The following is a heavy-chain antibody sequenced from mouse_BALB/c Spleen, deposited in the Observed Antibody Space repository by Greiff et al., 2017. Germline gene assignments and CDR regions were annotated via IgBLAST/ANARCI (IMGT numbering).Heavy chain of an antibody. CDR1: GYTFTSYW. CDR3: ARDTNPGGGY. CDR2: INPSTGYT. V-gene: IGHV1-7*01. J-gene: IGHJ2*01. Sequence: VQLQQSGAELAKPGASVKMSCKASGYTFTSYWMHWVKQRPGQGLEWIGYINPSTGYTEYNQKFKDKATLTADKSSSTAYMQLSSLTSEDSAVYYCARDTNPGGGYWGQGTTLTVSS.